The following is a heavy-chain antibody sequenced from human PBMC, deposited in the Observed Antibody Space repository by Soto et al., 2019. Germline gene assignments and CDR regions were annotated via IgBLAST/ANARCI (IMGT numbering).Heavy chain of an antibody. CDR3: DRSAVTNWFDP. V-gene: IGHV4-30-2*01. D-gene: IGHD4-17*01. CDR1: GGSISSGGYS. Sequence: PSETLSLTCAVSGGSISSGGYSWSWIRQPPGKGLERIGYIYHSGSTYYNPSLKSRVTISVDRSKNQFSLKLSSVTAADTSVYYCDRSAVTNWFDPWGQGTLVTVSS. CDR2: IYHSGST. J-gene: IGHJ5*02.